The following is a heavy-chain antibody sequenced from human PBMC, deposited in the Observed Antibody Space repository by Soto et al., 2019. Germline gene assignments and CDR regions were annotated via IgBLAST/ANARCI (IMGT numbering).Heavy chain of an antibody. CDR1: GFTFRWFG. CDR3: AKGEVRGIIPSYFDY. J-gene: IGHJ4*02. Sequence: GGSLRLSCAGSGFTFRWFGMNWVRQAPGKGRERVARIANDGSNEYYVDSVKGRFTISRDNSKNTLYLQMDSLRAEDTAVYYCAKGEVRGIIPSYFDYWGLGTLVTVSS. CDR2: IANDGSNE. D-gene: IGHD3-10*01. V-gene: IGHV3-30*18.